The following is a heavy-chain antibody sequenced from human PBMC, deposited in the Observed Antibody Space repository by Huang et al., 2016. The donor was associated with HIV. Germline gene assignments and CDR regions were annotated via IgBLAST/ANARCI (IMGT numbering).Heavy chain of an antibody. D-gene: IGHD6-19*01. Sequence: QVRLQESGPGLVKPSETLSLSCTVSGDSVSSHYWGWIRHPPGKGLGWIGTVYDSVPTKYNPRLKSRITISVDTSKNGFSLNITSVSAADTAMYFCVRDQGRLAVGGIDNWFDPWGQGALVTVSS. CDR1: GDSVSSHY. V-gene: IGHV4-59*02. CDR2: VYDSVPT. CDR3: VRDQGRLAVGGIDNWFDP. J-gene: IGHJ5*02.